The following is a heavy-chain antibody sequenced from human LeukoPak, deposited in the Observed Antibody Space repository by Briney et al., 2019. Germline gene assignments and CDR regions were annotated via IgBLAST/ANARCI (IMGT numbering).Heavy chain of an antibody. Sequence: SETLSLTCTVSGGSISSGDYYWSWIRQPPGKGLEWIGYIYYSGSTYYNPSLKSRVTISVDTSKNQFSLKLSSVTAADTAVYYCARTVLRFLEWLPPRPYYYMDVWGKGTTVTVSS. CDR3: ARTVLRFLEWLPPRPYYYMDV. D-gene: IGHD3-3*01. CDR1: GGSISSGDYY. V-gene: IGHV4-30-4*08. J-gene: IGHJ6*03. CDR2: IYYSGST.